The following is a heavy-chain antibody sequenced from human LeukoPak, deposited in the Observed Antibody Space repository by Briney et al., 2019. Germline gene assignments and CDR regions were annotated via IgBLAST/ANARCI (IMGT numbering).Heavy chain of an antibody. CDR2: ISGSGGST. V-gene: IGHV3-23*01. CDR1: GFTFSSYA. CDR3: AKAPQRTTVKDFDY. J-gene: IGHJ4*02. D-gene: IGHD4-17*01. Sequence: GGSPRLSCAASGFTFSSYAMSWVRQAPGKGLEWVSAISGSGGSTYYADSVKGRFTISRDNSKNTLYLQMNSLRAEGTAVYYCAKAPQRTTVKDFDYWGQGTLVTVSS.